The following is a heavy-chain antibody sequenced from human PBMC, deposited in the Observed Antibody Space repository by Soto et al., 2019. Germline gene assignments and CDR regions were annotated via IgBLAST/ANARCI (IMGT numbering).Heavy chain of an antibody. CDR1: GFTFSMYW. Sequence: EVQLVESGGDLVQPGGSLRLSCIASGFTFSMYWMHWVRQVPGKGPEWVSRISDDGSRADYADSVKGRFTISRDNAKNTLYLEMHVLRADDTAVYYCTRGPRPSSVGTGAFWGQGTPVTVSS. V-gene: IGHV3-74*01. D-gene: IGHD3-10*01. CDR3: TRGPRPSSVGTGAF. J-gene: IGHJ4*02. CDR2: ISDDGSRA.